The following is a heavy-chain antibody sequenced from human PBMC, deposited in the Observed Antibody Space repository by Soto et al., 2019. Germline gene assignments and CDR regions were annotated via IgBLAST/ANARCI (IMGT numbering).Heavy chain of an antibody. V-gene: IGHV4-30-4*01. CDR3: ARAVPEHVEVVTALFDY. J-gene: IGHJ4*02. CDR2: IYYSGGT. D-gene: IGHD2-21*02. CDR1: GGSINNGDYY. Sequence: QVHLKESGPGLVKPSQTLSLTCTVSGGSINNGDYYWSWIRQAPGKGLEWIGYIYYSGGTVYNPSLKTRSIISIDTSKNQFSLKLTSVTVADTAVYYCARAVPEHVEVVTALFDYWGQGTLVIVSS.